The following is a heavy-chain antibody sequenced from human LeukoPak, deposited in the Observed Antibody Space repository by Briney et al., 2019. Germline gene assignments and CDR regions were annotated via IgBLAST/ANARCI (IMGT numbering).Heavy chain of an antibody. D-gene: IGHD3-3*01. J-gene: IGHJ4*02. CDR1: GFTLSSRW. CDR3: ATYDSWSGYNIAY. CDR2: INRDGSEK. Sequence: GGPLRLSCVVSGFTLSSRWMMWVRQAPGEGLEWMTNINRDGSEKNYVDSVKGRFTITRDNAENSLYLQMNSLKVEDSAIYYCATYDSWSGYNIAYWGQGTLVTVS. V-gene: IGHV3-7*03.